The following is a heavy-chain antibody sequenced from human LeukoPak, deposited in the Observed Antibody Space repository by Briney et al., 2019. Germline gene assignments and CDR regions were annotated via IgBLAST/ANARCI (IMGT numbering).Heavy chain of an antibody. CDR2: ISYDGRKK. CDR1: GFTVSRHG. Sequence: GGSLRLSCAASGFTVSRHGMHWVRQAPGKGLEWMAFISYDGRKKHYADSVKGRFTISRDNSKTTLFLQMDSLRTEDTAVYYCAKDFSTSWASFDYWSQGTLVTVSS. V-gene: IGHV3-30*18. CDR3: AKDFSTSWASFDY. D-gene: IGHD6-13*01. J-gene: IGHJ4*02.